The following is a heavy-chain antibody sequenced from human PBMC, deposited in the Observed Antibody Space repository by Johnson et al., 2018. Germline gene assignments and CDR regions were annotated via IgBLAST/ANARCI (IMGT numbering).Heavy chain of an antibody. J-gene: IGHJ1*01. CDR1: GFTFSSHG. Sequence: QVQLVQSGGGVVQPGRSLRLSCAASGFTFSSHGMHWVRQAPGKGLEWVAVISYDGSNKYYADSVKGRFTISRDNSKNTLYLQMNSLRAEDTAVYYCARDWLGGFDSSGYYPEYFQHWGQGTLVTVSS. V-gene: IGHV3-30*03. D-gene: IGHD3-22*01. CDR3: ARDWLGGFDSSGYYPEYFQH. CDR2: ISYDGSNK.